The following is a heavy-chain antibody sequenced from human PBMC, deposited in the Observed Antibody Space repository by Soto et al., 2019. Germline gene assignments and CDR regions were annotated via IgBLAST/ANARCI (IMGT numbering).Heavy chain of an antibody. Sequence: QVQLQESGPGLVKPSGTLSLTCAVSGDSISSHDWWSWVRQPQNKGLEWIAEIHHSGGTKYNPSLMSRATISVDNSKNQFSLKLISATAADTAVYYCVRNGYYSLDYWGQGTLVSVSS. V-gene: IGHV4-4*02. CDR3: VRNGYYSLDY. J-gene: IGHJ4*02. D-gene: IGHD3-3*01. CDR1: GDSISSHDW. CDR2: IHHSGGT.